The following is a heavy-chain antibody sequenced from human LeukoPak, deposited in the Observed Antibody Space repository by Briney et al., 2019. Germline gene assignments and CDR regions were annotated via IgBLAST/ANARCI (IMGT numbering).Heavy chain of an antibody. CDR3: ATLPALPIAAAGIDWFDP. D-gene: IGHD6-13*01. J-gene: IGHJ5*02. V-gene: IGHV4-31*03. CDR1: GCSISSGGYY. Sequence: SETLSLTCTVSGCSISSGGYYWSWIRQHPGKGLEWIGYIYYSGSTYYNPSLKSRVTISVDTSKNQFSLKQSSVTAADTAVYYCATLPALPIAAAGIDWFDPWGQGTLVTVSS. CDR2: IYYSGST.